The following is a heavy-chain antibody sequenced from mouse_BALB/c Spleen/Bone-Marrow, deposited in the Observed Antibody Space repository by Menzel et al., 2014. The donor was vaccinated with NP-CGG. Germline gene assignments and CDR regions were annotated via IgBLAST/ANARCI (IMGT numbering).Heavy chain of an antibody. CDR2: IFPGIGTT. V-gene: IGHV1S132*01. CDR3: ARGGGFAF. CDR1: GFTFTSYW. J-gene: IGHJ3*01. Sequence: VQLQQSGTELVRPGASVKLSCKTSGFTFTSYWIQWVKQRPGQGLGWIGEIFPGIGTTSYNEKFKGKARLTIDTSSNTAYMELSSLTYEDSAVYFCARGGGFAFWGQGTLVTVS.